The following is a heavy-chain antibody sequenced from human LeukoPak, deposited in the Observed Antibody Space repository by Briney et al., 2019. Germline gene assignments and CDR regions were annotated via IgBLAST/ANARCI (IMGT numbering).Heavy chain of an antibody. Sequence: SVKVSCKASGGTFSSYAISWVRQAPGQGLEWMGGIIPIFGTANYAQKFQGRVTITADESTSTAYMELSSLRSEDTAVFYCARDLFEWEQQLVDDYWGQGTLVTVSS. CDR2: IIPIFGTA. CDR1: GGTFSSYA. CDR3: ARDLFEWEQQLVDDY. D-gene: IGHD6-13*01. V-gene: IGHV1-69*01. J-gene: IGHJ4*02.